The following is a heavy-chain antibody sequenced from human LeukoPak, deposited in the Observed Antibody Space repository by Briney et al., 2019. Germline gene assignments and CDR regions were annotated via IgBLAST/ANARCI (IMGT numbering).Heavy chain of an antibody. J-gene: IGHJ4*02. CDR3: ATSPNYDSSGYYF. CDR1: GGSFNDYD. Sequence: SETLSLPCSVYGGSFNDYDWSWVRQAPGRGLQWIGEINESGATNCDPSLKSRVTMSIDTSKSQFSLSLRSVTAADTAVYYCATSPNYDSSGYYFWGQETLVTVSS. D-gene: IGHD3-22*01. V-gene: IGHV4-34*01. CDR2: INESGAT.